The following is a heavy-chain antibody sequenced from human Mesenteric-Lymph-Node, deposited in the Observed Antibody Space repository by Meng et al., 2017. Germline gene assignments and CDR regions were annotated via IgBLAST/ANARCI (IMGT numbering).Heavy chain of an antibody. CDR3: ARGTHSGYDPAADY. Sequence: QGPAVQAGAGFDEPGASVYVSCRASGYTLTSYGIRWVRQTPGQGLEWMGWISAYNGNTTYAQKLQGRVTMTTDTSTSTAYMELRSLRSDDTAVYYCARGTHSGYDPAADYWGQGTLVTVSS. CDR1: GYTLTSYG. CDR2: ISAYNGNT. V-gene: IGHV1-18*01. D-gene: IGHD5-12*01. J-gene: IGHJ4*02.